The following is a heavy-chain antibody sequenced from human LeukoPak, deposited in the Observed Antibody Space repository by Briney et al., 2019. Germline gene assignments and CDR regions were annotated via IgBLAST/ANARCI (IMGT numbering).Heavy chain of an antibody. J-gene: IGHJ4*02. Sequence: GGSLRLSCAASGFTFSSYAMHWVRQAPGKGLEWVAVISYDGSNKYYADSVKGRFTISRGNSKNTLYLQMNSLRAEDTAVYCRARDLLGPDIAAPDYWGQGTLVTVSS. D-gene: IGHD6-6*01. CDR3: ARDLLGPDIAAPDY. CDR2: ISYDGSNK. CDR1: GFTFSSYA. V-gene: IGHV3-30-3*01.